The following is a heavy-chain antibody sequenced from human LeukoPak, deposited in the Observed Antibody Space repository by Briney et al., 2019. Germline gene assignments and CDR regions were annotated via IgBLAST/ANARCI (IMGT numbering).Heavy chain of an antibody. CDR3: AGGNKVIAVARNFDY. CDR2: INPNSGGT. V-gene: IGHV1-2*02. J-gene: IGHJ4*02. CDR1: GYTFTGYY. Sequence: ASVKVSCKASGYTFTGYYMHWVRQAPGQGLEWMGWINPNSGGTNYAQKFQGRVTMTRDTSISTAYMELSRLRSDDTAVYYCAGGNKVIAVARNFDYWGQGTLVTVSS. D-gene: IGHD6-19*01.